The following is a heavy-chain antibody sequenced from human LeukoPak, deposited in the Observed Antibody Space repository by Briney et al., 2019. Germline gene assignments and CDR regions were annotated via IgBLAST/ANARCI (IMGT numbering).Heavy chain of an antibody. V-gene: IGHV4-59*08. CDR2: IYSSRST. D-gene: IGHD6-19*01. CDR3: ARHIPVSYDAFDL. CDR1: GGSISSYY. Sequence: SETLSLTCTVSGGSISSYYWSWIRQPPGKGLEWVGYIYSSRSTNYNPSLKSRVTISVDTSKNQFSLRLSSVTAADTAVYYCARHIPVSYDAFDLWGRGTTVTVSS. J-gene: IGHJ3*01.